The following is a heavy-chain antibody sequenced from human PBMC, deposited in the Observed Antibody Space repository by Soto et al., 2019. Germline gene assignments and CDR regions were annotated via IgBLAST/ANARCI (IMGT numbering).Heavy chain of an antibody. CDR1: GGSISSSNW. CDR3: ASDLIAAAGSSWFDP. V-gene: IGHV4-4*02. D-gene: IGHD6-13*01. J-gene: IGHJ5*02. CDR2: IYHSGST. Sequence: QVQLQESGPGLVKPSGTLSLTCAVSGGSISSSNWWSWVRQPPGKGLEWIGEIYHSGSTNYNPSPRSRFTISVDKAKHKFSLKLSSVTDADTAVYYCASDLIAAAGSSWFDPWGQGTLVTVSS.